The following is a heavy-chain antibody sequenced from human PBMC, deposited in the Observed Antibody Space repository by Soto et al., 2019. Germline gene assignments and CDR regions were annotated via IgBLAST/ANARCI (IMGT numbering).Heavy chain of an antibody. CDR3: AKVWFGELLFDYFDY. J-gene: IGHJ4*02. D-gene: IGHD3-10*01. V-gene: IGHV4-39*01. CDR1: GGSISSSSYY. CDR2: IYYSGST. Sequence: SETLSLTCTVSGGSISSSSYYWGWIRQPPGKGLEWIGSIYYSGSTYYNPSLKSRVTISVDTSKNQFSLKLSSVTAADTAVYYCAKVWFGELLFDYFDYWGQGTLVTVSS.